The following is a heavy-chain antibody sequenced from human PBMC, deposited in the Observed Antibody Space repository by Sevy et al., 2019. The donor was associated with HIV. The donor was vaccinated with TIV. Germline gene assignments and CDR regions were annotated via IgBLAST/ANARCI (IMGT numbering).Heavy chain of an antibody. V-gene: IGHV4-31*01. J-gene: IGHJ5*02. D-gene: IGHD2-21*02. CDR2: IYYSGST. CDR3: ARVASGYCGGDCYSNWFDP. CDR1: GGSISSGGYY. Sequence: SETLSITCTVSGGSISSGGYYWSWIRQHPGKGLEWIGYIYYSGSTYYNPSLKSPVTISVDTSKNQFSLKLSSVTAADTAVYYCARVASGYCGGDCYSNWFDPWGQGTLVTVSS.